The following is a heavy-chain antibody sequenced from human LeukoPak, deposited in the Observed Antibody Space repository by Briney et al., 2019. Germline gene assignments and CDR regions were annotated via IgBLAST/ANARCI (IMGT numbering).Heavy chain of an antibody. D-gene: IGHD3-22*01. V-gene: IGHV1-46*01. CDR2: INPSGGTT. CDR1: GYTLTELS. CDR3: ARAADYYDSSGPQGY. Sequence: ASVKVSCKVSGYTLTELSMHWVRQAPGKGLEWMGIINPSGGTTSYAQKFQGRVTMTRDTSTSTVYMELSSLRSEDTAVYYCARAADYYDSSGPQGYWGQGTLVTVSS. J-gene: IGHJ4*02.